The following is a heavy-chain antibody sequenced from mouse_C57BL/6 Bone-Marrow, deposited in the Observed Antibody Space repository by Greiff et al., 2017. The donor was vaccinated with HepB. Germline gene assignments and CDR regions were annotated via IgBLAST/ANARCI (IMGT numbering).Heavy chain of an antibody. V-gene: IGHV5-9-1*02. CDR2: ISSGGDYI. CDR1: GFTFSSYA. CDR3: TRLAGTGDYFDY. J-gene: IGHJ2*01. Sequence: EVQRVESGEGLVKPGGSLKLSCAASGFTFSSYAMSWVRQTPEKRLEWVAYISSGGDYIYYADTVKGRFTISRDNARNTLYLQMSSLKSEDTAMYYCTRLAGTGDYFDYWGQGTTLTVSS. D-gene: IGHD4-1*01.